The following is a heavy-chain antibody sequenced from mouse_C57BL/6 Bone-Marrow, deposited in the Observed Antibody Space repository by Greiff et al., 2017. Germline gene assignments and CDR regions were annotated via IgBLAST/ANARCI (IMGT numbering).Heavy chain of an antibody. CDR2: IDPEDGDT. D-gene: IGHD1-1*01. Sequence: VQLQQSGAELVRPGASVKLSCTASGFNIKDYYMHWVKQRPEQGLEWIGRIDPEDGDTEYAPKFQGKATMTADTSSNTAYQQLSSLTSEDTAVYYCTATVVATEDYWGQGTTLTVSS. CDR3: TATVVATEDY. V-gene: IGHV14-1*01. J-gene: IGHJ2*01. CDR1: GFNIKDYY.